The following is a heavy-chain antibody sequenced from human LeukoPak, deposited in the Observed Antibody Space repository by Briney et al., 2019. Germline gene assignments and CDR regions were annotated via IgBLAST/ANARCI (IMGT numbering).Heavy chain of an antibody. CDR3: ASFTVIGSYYYYMGV. V-gene: IGHV3-48*04. Sequence: GGSLRLSCAASGFTFSSYSMNWVRQAPGKGLEWVPYITSSSTTYYADSVKGRFTISRDNAKNSLYLQMSSLRAEDTAVYYCASFTVIGSYYYYMGVWGNGTTVTVSS. CDR1: GFTFSSYS. D-gene: IGHD2-21*01. CDR2: ITSSSTT. J-gene: IGHJ6*03.